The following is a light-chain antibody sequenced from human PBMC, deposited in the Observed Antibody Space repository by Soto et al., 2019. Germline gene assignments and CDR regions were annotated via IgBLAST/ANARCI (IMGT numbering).Light chain of an antibody. Sequence: EIVLTQSPGTLSLSPGERATLSCRASQSVSSNYLTWYQQKPGQAPRLLIYGASSRATGVPDRFSGSGSGTDFTLTISRLEPEGFAVYYCQHYSSSSMYIFGQGTKLEIK. V-gene: IGKV3-20*01. CDR1: QSVSSNY. CDR3: QHYSSSSMYI. CDR2: GAS. J-gene: IGKJ2*01.